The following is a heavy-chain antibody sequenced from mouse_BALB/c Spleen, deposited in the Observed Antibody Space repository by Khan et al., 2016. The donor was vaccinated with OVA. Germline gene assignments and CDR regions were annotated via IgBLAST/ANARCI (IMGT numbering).Heavy chain of an antibody. D-gene: IGHD1-1*01. Sequence: VQLQQSGAELVKPGTSVKLSCKASGYNFTSYWINWVKLRPGQGLEWIGDIYPGSGSTKYNEKFKSKATLTVDTSSSTAYIQLISMASEDSALXYCARRNYYGTVLFDYWGQGTTLTVSS. V-gene: IGHV1-55*01. CDR1: GYNFTSYW. CDR2: IYPGSGST. CDR3: ARRNYYGTVLFDY. J-gene: IGHJ2*01.